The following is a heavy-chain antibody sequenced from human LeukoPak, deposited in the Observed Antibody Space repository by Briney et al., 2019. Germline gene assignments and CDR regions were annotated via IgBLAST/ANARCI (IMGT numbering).Heavy chain of an antibody. Sequence: PGGSLRLSCVASGFTFSTYWMTWVRQAPGKGLEWVANIKQDGSEKYFVDSVKGRFTISRDNAKNSLYLQMNSLRAEDTAVYYCARDVDYWGRGILVTVSS. J-gene: IGHJ4*02. V-gene: IGHV3-7*01. CDR2: IKQDGSEK. CDR1: GFTFSTYW. CDR3: ARDVDY.